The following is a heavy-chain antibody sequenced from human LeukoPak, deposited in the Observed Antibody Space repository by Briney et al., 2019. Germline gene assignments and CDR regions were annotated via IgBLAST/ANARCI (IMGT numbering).Heavy chain of an antibody. Sequence: GGSLRLSCAASGFTFSSWWMNWVRQAPGKGLEWVANIKQDGSEKNCLDSVKGRFTISRDNAKNSLYLQMNSLRAEGTAVYYCARDPGSSSSWSEYNWFDPWGQGTLVTVSS. CDR1: GFTFSSWW. CDR3: ARDPGSSSSWSEYNWFDP. D-gene: IGHD6-13*01. V-gene: IGHV3-7*01. J-gene: IGHJ5*02. CDR2: IKQDGSEK.